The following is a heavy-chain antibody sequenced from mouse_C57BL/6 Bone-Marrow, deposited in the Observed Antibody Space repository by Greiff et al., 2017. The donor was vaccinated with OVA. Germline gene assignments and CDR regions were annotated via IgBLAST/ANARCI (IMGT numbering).Heavy chain of an antibody. CDR3: AREDGYYDGSSWFDY. CDR2: IHPSDGYT. CDR1: GYTFTSYW. D-gene: IGHD1-1*01. J-gene: IGHJ3*01. V-gene: IGHV1-69*01. Sequence: QVQLQQPGAELVMPGASVKLSCKASGYTFTSYWMHWVKQRPGQGLEWIGAIHPSDGYTNYNQKFKGKSTLTVDKSSSTAYMPLRSLTSEDSAVDYGAREDGYYDGSSWFDYWGKGTLVTVSA.